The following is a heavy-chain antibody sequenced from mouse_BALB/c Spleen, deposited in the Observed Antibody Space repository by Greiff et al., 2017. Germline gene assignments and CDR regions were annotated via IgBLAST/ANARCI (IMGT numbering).Heavy chain of an antibody. V-gene: IGHV2-6-7*01. CDR3: AREGDGGPWFAY. J-gene: IGHJ3*01. CDR2: IWGDGST. CDR1: GFSLTGYG. Sequence: QVQLKQSGPGLVAPSQSLSITCTVSGFSLTGYGVNWVRQPQGKGLEWLGMIWGDGSTDNNPALKSRLSISKDNSKSQVFLKMNSLQTDDTARYYCAREGDGGPWFAYWGQGTLVTVSA. D-gene: IGHD1-1*02.